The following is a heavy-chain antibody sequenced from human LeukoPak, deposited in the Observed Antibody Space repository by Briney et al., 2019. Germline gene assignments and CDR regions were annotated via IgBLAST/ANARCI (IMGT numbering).Heavy chain of an antibody. CDR1: GFTFSSYA. V-gene: IGHV3-23*01. J-gene: IGHJ3*02. Sequence: GGSLRLSCAASGFTFSSYAMSWVRQAPGKGLEWVSAISGSGGSTYYADSVKGRFTISRDNAKNSLYLQMNSLRAEDTAVYYCARRRDSGSYEAFDIWGQGTMVTVSS. D-gene: IGHD1-26*01. CDR3: ARRRDSGSYEAFDI. CDR2: ISGSGGST.